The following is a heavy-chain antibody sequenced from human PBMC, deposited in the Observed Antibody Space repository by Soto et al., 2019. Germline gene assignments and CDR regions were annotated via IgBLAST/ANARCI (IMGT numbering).Heavy chain of an antibody. D-gene: IGHD3-10*01. J-gene: IGHJ6*02. CDR3: AGDSSGGMDV. V-gene: IGHV4-59*01. Sequence: SETLSLTCTVSGGSISSYYWSWIRQPPGKGLEWIGYIYCSGNTNYHPSLKSRVTISVDTSKNQFYLQLNSLTAEDTAVYYCAGDSSGGMDVWGQWTTVTISS. CDR1: GGSISSYY. CDR2: IYCSGNT.